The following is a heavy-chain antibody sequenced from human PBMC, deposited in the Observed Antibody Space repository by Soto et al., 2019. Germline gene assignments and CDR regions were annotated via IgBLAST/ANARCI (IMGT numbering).Heavy chain of an antibody. Sequence: EVQLVESGGGLIQPGGSLRLSCAASGFTVSSNYMSWVRQAPGKGLEWVSVIYSGDTTYYADSVKGRFTISRDHSKNVPYLTMNTLRDEDTAVYYCARDLRTLYCRDVWGQGTTVTVSS. J-gene: IGHJ6*02. V-gene: IGHV3-53*01. CDR2: IYSGDTT. CDR3: ARDLRTLYCRDV. CDR1: GFTVSSNY.